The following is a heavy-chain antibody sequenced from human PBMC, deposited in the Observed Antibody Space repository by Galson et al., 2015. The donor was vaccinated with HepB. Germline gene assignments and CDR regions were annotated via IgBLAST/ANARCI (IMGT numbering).Heavy chain of an antibody. J-gene: IGHJ5*02. D-gene: IGHD3-16*01. Sequence: SLRLSCAASGFTFSSYGMHWVRQAPGRGLEWVAVISYDGSNKYYADSVKGRFTISRDNSKNTLYLQMNSLRAEDTAVYYCAKDGPKMITFGGTVHTGIDPWGQGTLVTVPS. CDR3: AKDGPKMITFGGTVHTGIDP. CDR2: ISYDGSNK. V-gene: IGHV3-30*18. CDR1: GFTFSSYG.